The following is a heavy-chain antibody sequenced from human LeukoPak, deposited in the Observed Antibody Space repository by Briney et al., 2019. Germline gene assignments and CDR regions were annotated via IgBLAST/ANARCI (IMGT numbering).Heavy chain of an antibody. CDR3: ARPLNYYDSSGYYPYWYFDL. CDR2: ISHYENA. CDR1: GDSISSGGYF. D-gene: IGHD3-22*01. J-gene: IGHJ2*01. Sequence: PSETLSLTCTVSGDSISSGGYFWSWIRQPPGKGLEWIGYISHYENAYYNPSLSSRVTISVDTSKNQFSLKLSSVTAADTAVYYCARPLNYYDSSGYYPYWYFDLWGRGTLVTVSS. V-gene: IGHV4-30-2*01.